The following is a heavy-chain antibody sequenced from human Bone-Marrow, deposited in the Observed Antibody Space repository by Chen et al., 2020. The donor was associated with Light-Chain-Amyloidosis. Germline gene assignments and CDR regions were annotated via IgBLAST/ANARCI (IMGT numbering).Heavy chain of an antibody. CDR1: GFTFSTFT. J-gene: IGHJ4*02. V-gene: IGHV3-21*02. Sequence: EVQLVESGGGLVKPGGSLRLSCAASGFTFSTFTMNWVRQTPDKGLEWVSTISSSSGYIYYAQPVKGRFTTSRDNAKNSLYLQMNNLRGEDTAVYYCMRGSPTARYRSDYWGRGTLVTVSS. CDR2: ISSSSGYI. CDR3: MRGSPTARYRSDY. D-gene: IGHD5-18*01.